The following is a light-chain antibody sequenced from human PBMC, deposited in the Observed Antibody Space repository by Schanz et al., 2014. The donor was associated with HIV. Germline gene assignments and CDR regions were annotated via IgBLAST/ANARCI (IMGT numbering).Light chain of an antibody. V-gene: IGLV2-14*03. CDR3: SSYAGSNTVV. Sequence: QSALTQPASVSGSPGQSISISCTGTSSDIGPYNCVSWYQQRPGKAPKLMIYDVSNRPSGVSSRFSGSKSGNTASLTVSGLQADDEADYYCSSYAGSNTVVFGGGTKLTVL. J-gene: IGLJ2*01. CDR2: DVS. CDR1: SSDIGPYNC.